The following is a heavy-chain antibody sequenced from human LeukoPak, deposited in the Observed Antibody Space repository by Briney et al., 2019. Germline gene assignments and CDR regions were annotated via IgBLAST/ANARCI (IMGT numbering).Heavy chain of an antibody. CDR3: AKVGQGNYDILTGSPFDY. D-gene: IGHD3-9*01. V-gene: IGHV3-23*01. J-gene: IGHJ4*02. CDR1: GFTFDDYG. Sequence: GGSLRLSCAASGFTFDDYGMSWVRQAPGKGLEWVSSISSSSYIYYADSVKGRFTISRDNSKNTLYLQMNSLRAEDTAVYYCAKVGQGNYDILTGSPFDYWGQGTLVTVSS. CDR2: ISSSSYI.